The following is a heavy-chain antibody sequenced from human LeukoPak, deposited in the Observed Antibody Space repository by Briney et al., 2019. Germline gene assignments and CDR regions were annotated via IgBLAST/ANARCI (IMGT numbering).Heavy chain of an antibody. Sequence: PSETLSLTCTVSGGSISSYYWSWIRQPPGKGLEWIGYIYYSGSTNYNPSLKSRVTMSVDTSKNQFSLKLSSVTAADTAVYYCARVDYYDSSGDNSFDYWGQGTLVTVSS. CDR2: IYYSGST. J-gene: IGHJ4*02. CDR1: GGSISSYY. CDR3: ARVDYYDSSGDNSFDY. V-gene: IGHV4-59*01. D-gene: IGHD3-22*01.